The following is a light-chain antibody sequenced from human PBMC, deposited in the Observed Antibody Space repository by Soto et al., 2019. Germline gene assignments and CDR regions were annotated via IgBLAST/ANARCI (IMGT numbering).Light chain of an antibody. V-gene: IGLV2-14*01. J-gene: IGLJ2*01. CDR3: TSFSSDSTPLV. Sequence: QSVLTQPASVSGPPGQSISISCTGTSSDIGIYDYVSWYQHHPDKAPKLMIYEVTNRPSGVSNRFSGSKSGNTASLTISGLQADDEAHYYCTSFSSDSTPLVFGGGTKLTVL. CDR2: EVT. CDR1: SSDIGIYDY.